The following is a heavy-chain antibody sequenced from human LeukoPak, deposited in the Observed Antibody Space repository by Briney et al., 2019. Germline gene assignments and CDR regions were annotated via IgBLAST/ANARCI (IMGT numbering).Heavy chain of an antibody. J-gene: IGHJ3*01. V-gene: IGHV3-48*03. CDR1: TFAFSSYD. CDR2: ISSSGITI. Sequence: PGGSLILSCAASTFAFSSYDINWVRQAPGKGLEWLSYISSSGITIYYADSVKGRFTISRDNARNSVYLQMNSLRAGDTAVYYCARDLVSGAYTFDFWGHGTMVTVSS. CDR3: ARDLVSGAYTFDF. D-gene: IGHD3-16*01.